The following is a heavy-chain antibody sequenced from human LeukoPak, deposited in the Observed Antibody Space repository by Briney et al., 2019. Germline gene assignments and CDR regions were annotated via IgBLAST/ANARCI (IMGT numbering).Heavy chain of an antibody. V-gene: IGHV1-2*02. CDR3: AREYYDTLTGYENYYYYGMDV. CDR2: INPNSGGT. Sequence: ASVKVSCKASGYTFTGYYMHWVRQAPGQGLEWMGWINPNSGGTNYAQKFQGRVTMTRDTSISTAYMELSRLRSDDTAVYYCAREYYDTLTGYENYYYYGMDVWGQGTTVTVSS. CDR1: GYTFTGYY. J-gene: IGHJ6*02. D-gene: IGHD3-9*01.